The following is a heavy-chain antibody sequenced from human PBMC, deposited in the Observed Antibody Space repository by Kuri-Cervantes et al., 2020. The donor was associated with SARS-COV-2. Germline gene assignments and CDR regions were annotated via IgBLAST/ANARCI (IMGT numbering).Heavy chain of an antibody. CDR3: ARGITDYGDYGYYYGMDV. CDR1: GYSISSGYY. J-gene: IGHJ6*02. V-gene: IGHV4-38-2*01. Sequence: SETLSLTCAVSGYSISSGYYWGWIRQPPGKALEWIGYIYYSGSTYYNPSLKSRVTISVDTSKNQFSLKLSSVTAADTAVYYCARGITDYGDYGYYYGMDVWGQGTMVTVSS. D-gene: IGHD4-17*01. CDR2: IYYSGST.